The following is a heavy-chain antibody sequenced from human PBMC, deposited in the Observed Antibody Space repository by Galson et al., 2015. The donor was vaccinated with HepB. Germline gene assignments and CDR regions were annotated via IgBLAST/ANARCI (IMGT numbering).Heavy chain of an antibody. D-gene: IGHD2-21*01. CDR1: GFTFTDIG. V-gene: IGHV3-33*01. CDR2: IWFDGTTH. CDR3: AREAHIAVAAFDS. J-gene: IGHJ4*02. Sequence: CLIIACAASGFTFTDIGMHCGRQAPGEGLEWVALIWFDGTTHYYADSVRGRFTISRDNSKITRYLQMNSLRAEDTAVYYCAREAHIAVAAFDSWGQGTLVTVSS.